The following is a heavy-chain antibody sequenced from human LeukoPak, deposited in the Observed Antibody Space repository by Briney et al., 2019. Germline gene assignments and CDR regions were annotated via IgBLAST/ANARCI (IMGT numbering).Heavy chain of an antibody. CDR3: ARGDYYDSIDY. V-gene: IGHV3-74*01. D-gene: IGHD3-22*01. Sequence: GGSLRLSCAASGFTFSNYGMHWVRQAPGKGLVWVSRINSDGSSTSYADSVKGRFTISRDNAKNTLYLQMNSLRAEDTAVYYCARGDYYDSIDYWGQGTLVTVSS. CDR1: GFTFSNYG. CDR2: INSDGSST. J-gene: IGHJ4*02.